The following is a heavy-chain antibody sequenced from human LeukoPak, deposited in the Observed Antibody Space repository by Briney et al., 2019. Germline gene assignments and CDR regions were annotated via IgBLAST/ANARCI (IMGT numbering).Heavy chain of an antibody. J-gene: IGHJ4*02. CDR2: INPNSGGT. D-gene: IGHD3-10*01. Sequence: GASVKVSCKASGYTFTGYYMHWVRQAPGQGLEWMGWINPNSGGTNYAQKFQGRVTMTRDTPISTAYMELSRLRSDDTAVYYCARDAYTMVRGYHNPPGYWGQGTLVTVSS. V-gene: IGHV1-2*02. CDR1: GYTFTGYY. CDR3: ARDAYTMVRGYHNPPGY.